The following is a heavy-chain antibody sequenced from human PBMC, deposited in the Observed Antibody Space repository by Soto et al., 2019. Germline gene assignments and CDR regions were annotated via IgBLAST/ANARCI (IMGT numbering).Heavy chain of an antibody. CDR1: GGSISSGGYY. J-gene: IGHJ4*02. V-gene: IGHV4-31*01. CDR3: ARSRITGTPFDY. Sequence: QVQLQESGPGLVKPSQTLSLTCPVSGGSISSGGYYWSWIRQHPGKGLEWIGYIYYSGRTYYNPSLKSLVTISVDTSKNQFSLKLSSGTAADTAVYYCARSRITGTPFDYWGQGTLVTVSS. D-gene: IGHD1-7*01. CDR2: IYYSGRT.